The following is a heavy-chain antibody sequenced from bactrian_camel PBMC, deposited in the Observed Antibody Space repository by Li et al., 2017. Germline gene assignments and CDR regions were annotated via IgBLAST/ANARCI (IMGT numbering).Heavy chain of an antibody. Sequence: VQLVESGGGLVEPGGSLRLSCEASGFTFRNTELSWARQAPGKGLEWVSTMYSYGTNQYYTDSVKGRFTMSRDNAKNTVSLIMNSLKSEDTALYYCLPFSATWSFDYWGQGTQVTVS. V-gene: IGHV3S2*01. CDR1: GFTFRNTE. CDR2: MYSYGTNQ. J-gene: IGHJ6*01. CDR3: LPFSATWSFDY. D-gene: IGHD2*01.